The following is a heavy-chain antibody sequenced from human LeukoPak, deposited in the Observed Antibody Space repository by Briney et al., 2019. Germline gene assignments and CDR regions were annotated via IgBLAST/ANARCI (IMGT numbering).Heavy chain of an antibody. J-gene: IGHJ4*02. CDR3: ARKQTGTMYDV. D-gene: IGHD1-7*01. Sequence: SETLSLTCIVPGGSISSSSYYWAWIRQSPGKGLEWIGTFSSGGSAYYNPSLTSRVSISKDSSDNQFSLRLYSVTAADTAVYYCARKQTGTMYDVWGQGTQVTVSS. V-gene: IGHV4-39*07. CDR1: GGSISSSSYY. CDR2: FSSGGSA.